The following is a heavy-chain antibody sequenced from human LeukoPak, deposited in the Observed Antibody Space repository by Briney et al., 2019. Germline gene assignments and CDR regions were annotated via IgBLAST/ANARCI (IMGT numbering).Heavy chain of an antibody. Sequence: GGSLRLSCAASGFTFSSYAMHWVRQAPGKGLEWVAVISYDGSNKYYADSVKGRFTISRDNSKNTLYLQMTSLRAEDTAVYYCARCILWFGELSGKDFDYWGQGTLVTVSS. J-gene: IGHJ4*02. CDR2: ISYDGSNK. D-gene: IGHD3-10*01. V-gene: IGHV3-30-3*01. CDR3: ARCILWFGELSGKDFDY. CDR1: GFTFSSYA.